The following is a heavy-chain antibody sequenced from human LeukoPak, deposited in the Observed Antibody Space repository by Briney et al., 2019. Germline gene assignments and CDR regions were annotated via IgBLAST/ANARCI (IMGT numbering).Heavy chain of an antibody. V-gene: IGHV1-2*02. CDR3: ARDLATVATPYFDS. CDR2: INPNSGGT. CDR1: GGTFSSYA. J-gene: IGHJ4*02. D-gene: IGHD4-23*01. Sequence: GASVKVSCKASGGTFSSYAISWVRQAPGQGLEWMGWINPNSGGTNYAQKFQGRVSVTRDTSISTVYMELSRLRYDDTAVYYCARDLATVATPYFDSWGQGTLVTVSS.